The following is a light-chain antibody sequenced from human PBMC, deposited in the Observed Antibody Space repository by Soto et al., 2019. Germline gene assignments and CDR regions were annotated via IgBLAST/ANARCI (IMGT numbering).Light chain of an antibody. V-gene: IGKV1-16*02. Sequence: DIQMTQSPSSLSASVGDRVTITCRASQGGNSNLACFQQKPGKAPKSLIYATSNLQSGVPSKFSGSGSATDFTLTISSLQPEDFAIYYCKQYNSYPLTFGQGTRLEIK. J-gene: IGKJ5*01. CDR3: KQYNSYPLT. CDR1: QGGNSN. CDR2: ATS.